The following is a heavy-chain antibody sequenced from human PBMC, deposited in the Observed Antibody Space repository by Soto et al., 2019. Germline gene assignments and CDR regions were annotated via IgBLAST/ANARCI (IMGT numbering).Heavy chain of an antibody. CDR2: IIPILGIA. J-gene: IGHJ4*02. Sequence: QVQLVQSGAEVMKPGSSVKVSCKASGGTFSSYTISWVRQAPGQGLEWMGRIIPILGIANYAQKFQGRVTITADKSTSTAYMELSSLRSEDTAVYYCARAGGGQGVDYWGQGTLVTVSS. D-gene: IGHD3-16*01. V-gene: IGHV1-69*02. CDR3: ARAGGGQGVDY. CDR1: GGTFSSYT.